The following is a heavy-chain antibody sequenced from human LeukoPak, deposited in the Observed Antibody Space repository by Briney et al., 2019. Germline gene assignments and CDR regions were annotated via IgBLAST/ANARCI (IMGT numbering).Heavy chain of an antibody. CDR3: ARRVTTFLS. Sequence: GGSLRLSCSASGFDLSPYTMNWVRQAPGKGLEWVASISSTSTYMYYGDSLKGRFTISRDNAKSTLYLQLDSLRAEDTATYYYARRVTTFLSWGQGTLVIVSS. J-gene: IGHJ4*02. D-gene: IGHD4-17*01. CDR2: ISSTSTYM. CDR1: GFDLSPYT. V-gene: IGHV3-21*01.